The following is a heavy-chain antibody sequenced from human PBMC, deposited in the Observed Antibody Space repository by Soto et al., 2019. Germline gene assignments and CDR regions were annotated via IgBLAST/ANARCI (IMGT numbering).Heavy chain of an antibody. J-gene: IGHJ4*02. Sequence: QMQLVQSGAEVKKTGSSVTVSCKALGNTFTYRYLHWVRQAPGQALEWMGWITPFSGDVHYAQKFQERVTITRDMSIHTAYMQMSSLRSEDTAMYFCAGGGAGSGPFTWELPDHWGQGTLVTVSS. CDR3: AGGGAGSGPFTWELPDH. CDR1: GNTFTYRY. V-gene: IGHV1-45*02. CDR2: ITPFSGDV. D-gene: IGHD1-26*01.